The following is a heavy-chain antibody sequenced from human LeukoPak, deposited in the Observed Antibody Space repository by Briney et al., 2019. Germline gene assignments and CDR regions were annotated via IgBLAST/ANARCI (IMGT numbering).Heavy chain of an antibody. Sequence: PGGSLGLSCAASGFTFSRYGMHWVRQAPGKGLEWVAVISNDGRDKYVADSVKGRFTISRDNSKNTLYLQMNSLRAEDTAVYYCARDLGYSGIAANYWGQGTLVTVSS. CDR1: GFTFSRYG. CDR2: ISNDGRDK. J-gene: IGHJ4*02. CDR3: ARDLGYSGIAANY. D-gene: IGHD6-25*01. V-gene: IGHV3-30*03.